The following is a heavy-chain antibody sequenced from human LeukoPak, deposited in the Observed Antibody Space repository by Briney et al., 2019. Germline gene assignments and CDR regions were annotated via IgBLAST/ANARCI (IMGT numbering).Heavy chain of an antibody. J-gene: IGHJ5*02. D-gene: IGHD2-15*01. Sequence: PSETLSLTCTVSGGSVSSGTYYWSWIRQPPGKGLEWIGYISYTGNTNYNPSLKSRVTISVDTSKNQFSLKLSSVTAADTAVYYCARDLTHCSGGSCYSDWFDPWGQGTLVTVSS. V-gene: IGHV4-61*01. CDR3: ARDLTHCSGGSCYSDWFDP. CDR1: GGSVSSGTYY. CDR2: ISYTGNT.